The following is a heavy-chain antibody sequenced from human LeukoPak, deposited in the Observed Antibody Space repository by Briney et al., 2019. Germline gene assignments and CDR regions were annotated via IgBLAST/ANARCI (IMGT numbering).Heavy chain of an antibody. CDR2: ISAYNGNA. CDR1: GYNFTNYG. D-gene: IGHD2-15*01. CDR3: ARDCSGGSCSSW. V-gene: IGHV1-18*01. J-gene: IGHJ4*02. Sequence: ASVKVSCKGSGYNFTNYGISWVRQAPGQGLEWMGWISAYNGNANYAQKFQGRVTMTTDTSTSTTYVELRSLRSDDTAVYYCARDCSGGSCSSWWGQGTLVTVSS.